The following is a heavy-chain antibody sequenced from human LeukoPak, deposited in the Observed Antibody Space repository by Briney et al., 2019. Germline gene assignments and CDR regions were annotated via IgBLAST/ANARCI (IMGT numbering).Heavy chain of an antibody. Sequence: PGGSLRLSCAASGFTFSSYAMGWVRQAPGKGLEWVSVIYSGGSTYYADSVKGRFTISRDNSKNTLYLQMNSLRAEDTAVYYCARVAPGVDWFDPWGQGTLVTVSS. CDR1: GFTFSSYA. V-gene: IGHV3-53*01. CDR2: IYSGGST. D-gene: IGHD3-3*01. CDR3: ARVAPGVDWFDP. J-gene: IGHJ5*02.